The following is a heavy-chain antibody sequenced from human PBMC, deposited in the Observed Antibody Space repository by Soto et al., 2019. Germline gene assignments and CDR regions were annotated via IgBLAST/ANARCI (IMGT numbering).Heavy chain of an antibody. CDR2: ISSNGGST. J-gene: IGHJ4*02. D-gene: IGHD5-12*01. CDR3: VKCKGGYIARKGSFDY. Sequence: PGGSLRLSCSASGFTLSSYAMHWVRKAPGKGLEYVSAISSNGGSTYYADSVKGRFTISRDNSKNTLYLQMSSLRAEDTAVYYCVKCKGGYIARKGSFDYWGQGTLVTVSS. V-gene: IGHV3-64D*06. CDR1: GFTLSSYA.